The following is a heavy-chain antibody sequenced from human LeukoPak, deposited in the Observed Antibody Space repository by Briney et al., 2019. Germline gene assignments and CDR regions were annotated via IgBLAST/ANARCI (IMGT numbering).Heavy chain of an antibody. V-gene: IGHV3-7*03. Sequence: GGFLRLSCAASGFTFSSYWMSWVRQAPGKGLEWVANIKQDGSEKYYVDSVKGRFTISRDNAKNSLYLQMDSLRAEDTALYYCARVDSSGSPDYWGQGTLVTVSS. D-gene: IGHD3-22*01. CDR2: IKQDGSEK. CDR1: GFTFSSYW. J-gene: IGHJ4*02. CDR3: ARVDSSGSPDY.